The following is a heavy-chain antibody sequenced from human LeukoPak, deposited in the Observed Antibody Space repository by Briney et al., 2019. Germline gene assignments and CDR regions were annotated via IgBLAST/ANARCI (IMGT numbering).Heavy chain of an antibody. CDR3: ARGGWNNFDY. J-gene: IGHJ4*02. CDR2: IYYTGNT. Sequence: SETLSLTCTASGGSISNYYWNWIRQPPGKGLEWIGYIYYTGNTNYNPSLKSRVTISVDTSKNQFSLKLSSVTAADTAVYYCARGGWNNFDYWGQGTLVTVSS. D-gene: IGHD3-22*01. V-gene: IGHV4-59*01. CDR1: GGSISNYY.